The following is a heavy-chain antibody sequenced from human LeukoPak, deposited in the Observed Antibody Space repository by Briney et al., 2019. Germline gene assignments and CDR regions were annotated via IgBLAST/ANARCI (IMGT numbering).Heavy chain of an antibody. Sequence: SETLSLTCTVSGGSISSSSYYWGWIRQSPGKGLDWIGSMYYTGNTYHNPSLKSQVTISVDTSKNQFSLKLISVTAADTAVYYCARQQCNGGSCYSRAIWFDPWGQGTLVTVSS. CDR1: GGSISSSSYY. D-gene: IGHD2-15*01. CDR2: MYYTGNT. V-gene: IGHV4-39*01. CDR3: ARQQCNGGSCYSRAIWFDP. J-gene: IGHJ5*02.